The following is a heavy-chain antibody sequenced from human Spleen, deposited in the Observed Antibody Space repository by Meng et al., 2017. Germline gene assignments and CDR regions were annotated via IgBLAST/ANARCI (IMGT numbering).Heavy chain of an antibody. Sequence: QVQPQQWVGGLLKSSETLSLTCAVYGGSLSGYYWSWIRQPPGKGLEWIGEINYRGRTNYNPSLKSRVITSTDTSKNQLSLKLSSVTAADTAVYYCARERLDSGYPDYWGQGTLVTVSS. CDR2: INYRGRT. D-gene: IGHD5-12*01. CDR1: GGSLSGYY. CDR3: ARERLDSGYPDY. V-gene: IGHV4-34*01. J-gene: IGHJ4*02.